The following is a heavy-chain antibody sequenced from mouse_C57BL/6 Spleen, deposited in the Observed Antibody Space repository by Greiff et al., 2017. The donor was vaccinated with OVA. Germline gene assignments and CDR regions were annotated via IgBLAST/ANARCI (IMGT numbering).Heavy chain of an antibody. CDR1: GYTFTDHT. CDR2: IYPRDGST. V-gene: IGHV1-78*01. Sequence: VQRVESDAELVKPGASVKISCKVSGYTFTDHTIHWMKQRPEQGLEWIGYIYPRDGSTKYNEKFKGKATLTADKSSSTAYMQLNSLTSEDSAVYFCARMIYYDYDGAWFAYWGQGTLVTVSA. D-gene: IGHD2-4*01. CDR3: ARMIYYDYDGAWFAY. J-gene: IGHJ3*01.